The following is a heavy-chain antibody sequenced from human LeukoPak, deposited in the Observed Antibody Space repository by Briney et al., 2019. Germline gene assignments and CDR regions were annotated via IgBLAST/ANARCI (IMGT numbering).Heavy chain of an antibody. CDR1: GYSFTSHW. J-gene: IGHJ4*02. D-gene: IGHD6-19*01. Sequence: GESLRISCKGSGYSFTSHWITWVRQMPGKGLEWMGRIDPSDSYTNYSPSFQGHVTISADKSISTAYLQWSSLRASDTAMYYCPRLMSGSASFDYWGQGTLLTVSS. V-gene: IGHV5-10-1*01. CDR2: IDPSDSYT. CDR3: PRLMSGSASFDY.